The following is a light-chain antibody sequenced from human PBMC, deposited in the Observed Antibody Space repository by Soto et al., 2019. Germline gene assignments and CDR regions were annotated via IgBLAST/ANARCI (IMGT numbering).Light chain of an antibody. V-gene: IGLV2-23*02. Sequence: QSALTQPASVSGSPGQSITISCTGTSSDVGSYNLVSWYQQHPVKAPKLMIYEVSKRPSGVSNRFSGSKSGNTASLTISGLQAEDEADYYCCSYAGSSTPWVFGGGTQLTVL. CDR1: SSDVGSYNL. J-gene: IGLJ7*01. CDR2: EVS. CDR3: CSYAGSSTPWV.